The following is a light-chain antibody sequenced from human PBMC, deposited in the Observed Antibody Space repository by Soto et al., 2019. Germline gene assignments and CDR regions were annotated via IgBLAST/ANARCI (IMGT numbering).Light chain of an antibody. CDR1: QSVSSN. J-gene: IGKJ1*01. V-gene: IGKV3-20*01. Sequence: EIVLTQSPGTLSLSPGERATLSCRASQSVSSNLAWNQQKPGQAPRLLIYGASSRATGIPDRVSGSGSGTDFTLTISRLEPEDFAVYYCQQYGSSPTTFGQGTKVDIK. CDR3: QQYGSSPTT. CDR2: GAS.